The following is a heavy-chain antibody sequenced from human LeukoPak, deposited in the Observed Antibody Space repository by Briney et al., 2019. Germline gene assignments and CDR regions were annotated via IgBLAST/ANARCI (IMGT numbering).Heavy chain of an antibody. D-gene: IGHD3-22*01. CDR1: GGTFSSYA. V-gene: IGHV1-69*01. CDR3: VRAPARLYESSGYYYYFNY. CDR2: IIPIFGTA. Sequence: ASVKVSCKASGGTFSSYAISWVRQAPGQGLEWMGGIIPIFGTANYAQKFQGRVTITADESTSTAYMELSSLRSEDTSVYYSVRAPARLYESSGYYYYFNYGGQGPRVTVSS. J-gene: IGHJ4*02.